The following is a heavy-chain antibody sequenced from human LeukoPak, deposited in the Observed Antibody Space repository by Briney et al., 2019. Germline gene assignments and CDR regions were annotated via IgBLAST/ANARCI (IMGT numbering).Heavy chain of an antibody. Sequence: ASVKVSCKASGYTFTGYYMHWVRQAPGQGLQWMGWIIPDSGGTNYAQKFQGRVTMTRDTSISTAYMELSSLRSDDTAVYYCARGPYSYRSFFFSDWGQGTLVTVSS. V-gene: IGHV1-2*02. D-gene: IGHD5-18*01. J-gene: IGHJ4*02. CDR2: IIPDSGGT. CDR3: ARGPYSYRSFFFSD. CDR1: GYTFTGYY.